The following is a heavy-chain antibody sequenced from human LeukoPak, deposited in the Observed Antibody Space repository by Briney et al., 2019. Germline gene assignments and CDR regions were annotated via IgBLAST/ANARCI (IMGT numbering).Heavy chain of an antibody. D-gene: IGHD3-16*02. Sequence: GGSLRLSCAASGFTFSSYAMSWVRQAPGKGLEWVSAISGSGGSTYYADSVKGRFTISRDNSKNTLYLQMNSLRAEDTAVYYCAKLWVMITFGGVIDIEAPGSSGDYWGQGTLVIVSS. CDR3: AKLWVMITFGGVIDIEAPGSSGDY. CDR2: ISGSGGST. CDR1: GFTFSSYA. V-gene: IGHV3-23*01. J-gene: IGHJ4*02.